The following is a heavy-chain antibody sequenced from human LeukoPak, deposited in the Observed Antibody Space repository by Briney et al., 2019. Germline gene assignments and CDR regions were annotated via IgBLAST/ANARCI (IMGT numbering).Heavy chain of an antibody. D-gene: IGHD2-2*01. CDR2: IYYSGST. CDR1: GGSISSGDYY. CDR3: AREVIPNGFDY. J-gene: IGHJ4*02. Sequence: SQTLSLTCTVSGGSISSGDYYWSWIRQPPGKGLEWIGYIYYSGSTYYNPSLKSRVTISVDTSKNQFSLKLGSVTAADTAVYYCAREVIPNGFDYWGQGTLVTVSS. V-gene: IGHV4-30-4*01.